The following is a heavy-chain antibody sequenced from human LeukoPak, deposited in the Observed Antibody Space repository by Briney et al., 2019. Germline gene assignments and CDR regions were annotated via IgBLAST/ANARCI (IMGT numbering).Heavy chain of an antibody. J-gene: IGHJ4*02. D-gene: IGHD6-19*01. CDR3: ARHPYSSGWQNFDY. CDR2: IYPGDSDT. Sequence: GESLKISCKGSGYSFTTYWIGWVRQMPGKGLEWMGIIYPGDSDTRYSPSFQGQGTISADKSISTAYLQWSSLKASDTAMYYCARHPYSSGWQNFDYWGQGTLVTVSS. CDR1: GYSFTTYW. V-gene: IGHV5-51*01.